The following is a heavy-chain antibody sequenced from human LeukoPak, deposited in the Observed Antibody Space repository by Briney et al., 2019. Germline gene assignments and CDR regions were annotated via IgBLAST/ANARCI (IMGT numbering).Heavy chain of an antibody. Sequence: PSETLSLTCAVYGGSFSGYYWSWIRQPPGKGLEWIGEINHSGSTNYNPSLKSRVTISVDTSKNQFSLKLSSVTAADTAVYCCARGRGMIDWNYVKPPLFDYWGQGTLVTVSS. V-gene: IGHV4-34*01. CDR1: GGSFSGYY. CDR3: ARGRGMIDWNYVKPPLFDY. J-gene: IGHJ4*02. CDR2: INHSGST. D-gene: IGHD1-7*01.